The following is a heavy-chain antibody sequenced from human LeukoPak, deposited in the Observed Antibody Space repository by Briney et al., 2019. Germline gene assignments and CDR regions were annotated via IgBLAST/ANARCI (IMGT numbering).Heavy chain of an antibody. CDR1: GYTFTSYG. CDR2: ISAYNGNT. V-gene: IGHV1-18*01. J-gene: IGHJ6*03. Sequence: ASVKVSCKASGYTFTSYGISWVRQAPGQGLEWMGWISAYNGNTNYAQKFQGRVTMTRDMSTSTVYMELSSLRSEDAAVYYCARDRARFGAYYYMDVWGKGTTVTVSS. CDR3: ARDRARFGAYYYMDV. D-gene: IGHD3-16*01.